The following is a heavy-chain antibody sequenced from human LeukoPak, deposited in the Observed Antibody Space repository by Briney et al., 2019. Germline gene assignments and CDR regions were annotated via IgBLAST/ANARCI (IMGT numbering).Heavy chain of an antibody. D-gene: IGHD3-3*01. CDR3: ASTDFWSGSNWFDP. CDR1: GGSISSYY. Sequence: PSETLSPTCTVSGGSISSYYWSWIRQPAGKGLEWIGRIYTSGSTNYNPSLKSRVTMSVDTSKNQFSLKLSSVTAADTAVYYCASTDFWSGSNWFDPWGQGTLVTVSS. V-gene: IGHV4-4*07. CDR2: IYTSGST. J-gene: IGHJ5*02.